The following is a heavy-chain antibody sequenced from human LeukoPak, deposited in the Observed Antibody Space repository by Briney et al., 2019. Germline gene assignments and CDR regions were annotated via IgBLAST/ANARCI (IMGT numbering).Heavy chain of an antibody. D-gene: IGHD3-10*01. CDR1: GYSFTSYW. J-gene: IGHJ4*02. Sequence: AGESLKIPWKGSGYSFTSYWIGWVRQMPGKGLEWMGIIYPGDSDTRYSPSFQGQVTISADKSISTAYLQWSSLKASDTAMYYCASTIYYGSGSYYGSFDYWGQGTLVTVSS. V-gene: IGHV5-51*01. CDR2: IYPGDSDT. CDR3: ASTIYYGSGSYYGSFDY.